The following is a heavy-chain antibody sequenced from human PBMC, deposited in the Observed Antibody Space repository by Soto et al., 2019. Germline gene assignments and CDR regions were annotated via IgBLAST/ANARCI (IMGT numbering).Heavy chain of an antibody. J-gene: IGHJ6*02. CDR2: IIDSGGST. CDR3: AKGRSYYYYGVDV. Sequence: PGGSLRLSCAASGFTFSSYAMSWVRQAPGKGLEWVSDIIDSGGSTYYADSVKGRFTISRDNSKSTLYLQMNSLRAEDTALYYCAKGRSYYYYGVDVWGQGATVPVS. V-gene: IGHV3-23*01. CDR1: GFTFSSYA.